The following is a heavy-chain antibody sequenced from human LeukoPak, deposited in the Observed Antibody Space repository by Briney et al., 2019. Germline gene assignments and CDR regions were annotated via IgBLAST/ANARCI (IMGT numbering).Heavy chain of an antibody. CDR3: ARDKHRPSIFGVVNDYYYYYGMDV. D-gene: IGHD3-3*01. CDR2: IYYSGST. J-gene: IGHJ6*02. CDR1: GFTISDHY. Sequence: LRLSCAASGFTISDHYMDWVRQPPGKGLEWIGYIYYSGSTYYNPSLKSRVTISVDTSKNQFSLKLSSVTAADTAVYYCARDKHRPSIFGVVNDYYYYYGMDVWGQGTTVTVSS. V-gene: IGHV4-30-4*08.